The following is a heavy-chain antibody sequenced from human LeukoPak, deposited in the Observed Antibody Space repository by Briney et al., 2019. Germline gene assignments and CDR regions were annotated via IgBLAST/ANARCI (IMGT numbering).Heavy chain of an antibody. Sequence: PSQTLSLTCTVSGGSIGSGGYYWSWIRQHPGKGLEWIGYIYYSGSTYYNPSLKSRVTISIDTSKNQFSLKLSSVTAADTAVYYCAREDLEGLFDPWGQGTLVTVSS. V-gene: IGHV4-31*03. CDR3: AREDLEGLFDP. J-gene: IGHJ5*02. CDR1: GGSIGSGGYY. CDR2: IYYSGST. D-gene: IGHD3-3*01.